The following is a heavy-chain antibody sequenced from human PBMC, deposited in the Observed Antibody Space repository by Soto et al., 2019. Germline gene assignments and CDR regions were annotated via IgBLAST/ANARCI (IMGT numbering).Heavy chain of an antibody. CDR2: ISGSGGST. CDR1: GFPFSSYA. Sequence: PGGSLRLSCAASGFPFSSYAMSWVRQAPGKGLEWVSAISGSGGSTYYADSVKGRFTISRDNSKNTLYLQMNSLRAEDTAVYYCAKDTGVVPAATFDYWGQGTLVTVSS. J-gene: IGHJ4*02. CDR3: AKDTGVVPAATFDY. D-gene: IGHD2-2*01. V-gene: IGHV3-23*01.